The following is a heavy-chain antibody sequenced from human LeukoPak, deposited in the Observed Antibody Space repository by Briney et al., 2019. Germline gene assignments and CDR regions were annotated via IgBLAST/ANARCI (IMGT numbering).Heavy chain of an antibody. CDR2: FSYEGIIK. V-gene: IGHV3-30*04. CDR1: GFTFSSYA. CDR3: ARDGGSYYYGSGSYSSDAFDI. J-gene: IGHJ3*02. D-gene: IGHD3-10*01. Sequence: GGSLRLSCAASGFTFSSYAMHWSARAPGKGLEGWAVFSYEGIIKYYADSVKGRFTISRDNSKNTLYLQMNSLRAEDTAVYYCARDGGSYYYGSGSYSSDAFDIWGQGTMVTVSS.